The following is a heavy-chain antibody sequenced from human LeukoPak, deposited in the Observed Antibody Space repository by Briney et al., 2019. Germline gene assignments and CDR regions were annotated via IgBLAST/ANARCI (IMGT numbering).Heavy chain of an antibody. D-gene: IGHD6-19*01. V-gene: IGHV4-34*01. Sequence: SETLSLTCAVYGGSFSGYYWSWIRQPPGKGLEWIGEINHSGSTNYNPSLKSRVTISVDTSKNQFSLKLSSVTAADTAVYYCARRFRDSSGWYVWFDPWGQGTLVTVSS. CDR2: INHSGST. CDR1: GGSFSGYY. CDR3: ARRFRDSSGWYVWFDP. J-gene: IGHJ5*02.